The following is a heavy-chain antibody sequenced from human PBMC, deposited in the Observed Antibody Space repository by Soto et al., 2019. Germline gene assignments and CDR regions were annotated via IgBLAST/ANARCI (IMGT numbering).Heavy chain of an antibody. V-gene: IGHV4-4*02. CDR1: GGSISSSNW. Sequence: PSETLSLTCAVSGGSISSSNWLRWVRQPPGKGLEWIGEIYHSGSTNYNPSLKSRVTISVDKSKNQFALKLSSVTAADTAVYYCAREGYYYGSGSNPDNYYYYYGMDVWGQGTTVTVSS. J-gene: IGHJ6*02. CDR3: AREGYYYGSGSNPDNYYYYYGMDV. D-gene: IGHD3-10*01. CDR2: IYHSGST.